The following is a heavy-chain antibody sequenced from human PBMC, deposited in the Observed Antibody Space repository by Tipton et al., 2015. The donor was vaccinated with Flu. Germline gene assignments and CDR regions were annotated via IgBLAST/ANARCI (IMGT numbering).Heavy chain of an antibody. CDR2: IRSEAYGGTT. CDR1: GFSFGDYA. V-gene: IGHV3-49*03. Sequence: SLRLSCSASGFSFGDYAVTWFRQAPGKGLEWVGFIRSEAYGGTTQYAASVEDRFTISRDDFKSIAYLQMNSLKTDDTAVYYCARDWEKTLVRGRSITSRGDFFDYWGQGTLVTVSS. D-gene: IGHD3-10*01. CDR3: ARDWEKTLVRGRSITSRGDFFDY. J-gene: IGHJ4*02.